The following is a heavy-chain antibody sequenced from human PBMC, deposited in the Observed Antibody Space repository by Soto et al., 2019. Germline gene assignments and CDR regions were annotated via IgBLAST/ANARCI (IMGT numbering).Heavy chain of an antibody. J-gene: IGHJ4*02. Sequence: GGSLRLSCAASGFTFSSYSMNWVRQAPGKGLEWVSSISSGSSYIYYADSVKGRFTISRDNAKNSLYLQMNSLRAEDTAVYYCARDAITMVRGAAFDYWGQGTLVTVSS. CDR2: ISSGSSYI. D-gene: IGHD3-10*01. V-gene: IGHV3-21*01. CDR1: GFTFSSYS. CDR3: ARDAITMVRGAAFDY.